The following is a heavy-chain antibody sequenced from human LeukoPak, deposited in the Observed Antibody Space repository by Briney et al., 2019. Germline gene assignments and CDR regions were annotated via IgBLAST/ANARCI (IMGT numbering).Heavy chain of an antibody. CDR3: ATTADYYHSNH. CDR1: GGSISSGGYY. V-gene: IGHV4-30-2*01. CDR2: IYHSGST. D-gene: IGHD3-22*01. Sequence: PSETLSLTCTVSGGSISSGGYYWSWIRQPPGKGLEWIGYIYHSGSTYYNPSLKSRVTISVDRSKNQFSLKLSSVTAADTAVYYCATTADYYHSNHWGQGTLVTVSS. J-gene: IGHJ4*02.